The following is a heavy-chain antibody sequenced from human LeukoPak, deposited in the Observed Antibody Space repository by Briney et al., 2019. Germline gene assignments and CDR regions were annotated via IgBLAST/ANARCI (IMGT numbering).Heavy chain of an antibody. J-gene: IGHJ5*02. V-gene: IGHV4-34*01. CDR1: GGSFSGYY. CDR2: IYYSGST. CDR3: ANILKRGYDIFAGHNWFDP. D-gene: IGHD3-9*01. Sequence: PSETLSLTCAVYGGSFSGYYWGWIRQPPGKGLEWIGSIYYSGSTYYNPSLKSRVAISVDTSKNQFSLKLSSVTAADTAVYYCANILKRGYDIFAGHNWFDPWGQGTLVTVSS.